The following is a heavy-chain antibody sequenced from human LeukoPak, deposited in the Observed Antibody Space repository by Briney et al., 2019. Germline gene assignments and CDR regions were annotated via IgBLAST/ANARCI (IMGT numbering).Heavy chain of an antibody. CDR2: IYHTAGS. Sequence: SETLSLTCTVSGGSISSSSYYWGWIRQPPGKGLEYIGYIYHTAGSYYNPSLKSRLSMSIDTSKNQFSLKLTSVTAADTAVYHCSRGLRYSQSYVAEYWGLGTLVTVSS. V-gene: IGHV4-30-4*08. D-gene: IGHD5-12*01. CDR1: GGSISSSSYY. CDR3: SRGLRYSQSYVAEY. J-gene: IGHJ4*02.